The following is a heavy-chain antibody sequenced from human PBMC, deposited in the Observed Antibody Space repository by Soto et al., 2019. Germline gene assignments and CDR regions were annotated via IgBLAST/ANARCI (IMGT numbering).Heavy chain of an antibody. J-gene: IGHJ4*02. Sequence: QLQLQESGSGLVKPSQTLSLTCAVSGGSISSGGYSWSWIRQPPGKGLEWIGYIYHSGSTYYNPSLKILVTISVDRSKNQFSLKLSSVTAADKAVYYFARVPDYWGQGTLVTVSS. CDR2: IYHSGST. D-gene: IGHD2-2*01. V-gene: IGHV4-30-2*01. CDR3: ARVPDY. CDR1: GGSISSGGYS.